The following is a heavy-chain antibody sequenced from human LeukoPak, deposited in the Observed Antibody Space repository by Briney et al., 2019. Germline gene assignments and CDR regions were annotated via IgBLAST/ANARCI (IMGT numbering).Heavy chain of an antibody. CDR2: ISFDGTNK. Sequence: GGSLRLSCAASGFTFSSYPIHWVRQAPGKGLEWVALISFDGTNKYYADSVKGRFTISRDNSMNMLYLQMNSLRVEDTALYYCARDAGKWVLIGGSFDIWGQGTMVTVSS. D-gene: IGHD1-26*01. J-gene: IGHJ3*02. CDR1: GFTFSSYP. V-gene: IGHV3-30*04. CDR3: ARDAGKWVLIGGSFDI.